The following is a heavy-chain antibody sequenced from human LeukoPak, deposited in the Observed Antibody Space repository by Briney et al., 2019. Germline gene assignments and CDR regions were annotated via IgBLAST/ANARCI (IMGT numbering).Heavy chain of an antibody. CDR2: ISGGGDAT. CDR1: DFSFITYA. J-gene: IGHJ4*02. V-gene: IGHV3-23*01. Sequence: PGGSLRLSCAASDFSFITYAMSWVRQAPGKGLEWVSTISGGGDATYYADSVKGRFTISRDNSKNTLYLQMNSLRVEDTASYHCARDKLGLPDYWGQGTLVTVSS. D-gene: IGHD1-7*01. CDR3: ARDKLGLPDY.